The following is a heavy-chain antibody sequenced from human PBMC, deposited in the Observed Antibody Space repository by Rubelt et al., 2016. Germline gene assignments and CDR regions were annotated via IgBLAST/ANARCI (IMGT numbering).Heavy chain of an antibody. CDR1: GFTFSDYA. D-gene: IGHD2-15*01. CDR2: ITGGSTTK. CDR3: AKGLGGCPRDSFDY. J-gene: IGHJ4*02. Sequence: EVQLVESGGGLVQPGGSLRLSCAASGFTFSDYAMNWVRQSPGKGLEWVAYITGGSTTKYYADSVRGRFTISRDNAKNSLYLQLNSLRAEDTALYYCAKGLGGCPRDSFDYWGQGTLVTVSS. V-gene: IGHV3-48*04.